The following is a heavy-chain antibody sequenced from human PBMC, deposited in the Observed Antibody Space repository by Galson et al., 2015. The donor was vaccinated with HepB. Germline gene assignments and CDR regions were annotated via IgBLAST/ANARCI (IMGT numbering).Heavy chain of an antibody. CDR1: GGTFSSYT. V-gene: IGHV1-69*02. D-gene: IGHD2-15*01. Sequence: SVKVSCKASGGTFSSYTISWVRQAPGQGLEWMGRIIPILGIANYAQKFQGRVTITADKSTSTAYMELSSLRSEDTAVYYCASGPCSGGSCYYGIYYYYGMDVWGQGTTVTVSS. CDR3: ASGPCSGGSCYYGIYYYYGMDV. J-gene: IGHJ6*02. CDR2: IIPILGIA.